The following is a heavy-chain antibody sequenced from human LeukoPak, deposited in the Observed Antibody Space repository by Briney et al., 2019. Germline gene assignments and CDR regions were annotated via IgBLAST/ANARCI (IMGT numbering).Heavy chain of an antibody. V-gene: IGHV4-34*01. CDR1: GGSFSGYY. CDR2: INHSGST. Sequence: SETLSLTCAVHGGSFSGYYWSWIRQPPGKGLEWIGEINHSGSTSYNPSLKSRVTISVDTSKNQFSLKLSSVTAADTAVYYCATTGLGGDCYYWGQGTLVTVSS. D-gene: IGHD2-21*02. CDR3: ATTGLGGDCYY. J-gene: IGHJ4*02.